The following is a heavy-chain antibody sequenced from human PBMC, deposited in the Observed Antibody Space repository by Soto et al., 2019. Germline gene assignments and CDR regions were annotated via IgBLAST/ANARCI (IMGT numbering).Heavy chain of an antibody. CDR1: GFSLSDYY. Sequence: GGSLRLSCLASGFSLSDYYMAWIRQATGKGLEWLSYITGTSDSIHYADSVRGRFIISRDNAKNSLYLQMNSLRVDDTAVYYCARDFRNKGMDVWGQGTTVTVSS. CDR2: ITGTSDSI. CDR3: ARDFRNKGMDV. V-gene: IGHV3-11*01. J-gene: IGHJ6*02.